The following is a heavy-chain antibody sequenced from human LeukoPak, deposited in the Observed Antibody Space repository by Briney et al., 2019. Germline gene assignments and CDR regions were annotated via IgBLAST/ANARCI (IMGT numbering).Heavy chain of an antibody. CDR1: GFTFTSSA. CDR3: AAEPGDYGFSD. D-gene: IGHD4-17*01. CDR2: IVVGSGNT. V-gene: IGHV1-58*01. Sequence: ASVNVSCKASGFTFTSSAVQWVRQARGQRLEWIGWIVVGSGNTNYAQKFQERVTITRDMSTSTAYMELSSLSSEDTAVYYCAAEPGDYGFSDWGQGTLVTVSS. J-gene: IGHJ4*02.